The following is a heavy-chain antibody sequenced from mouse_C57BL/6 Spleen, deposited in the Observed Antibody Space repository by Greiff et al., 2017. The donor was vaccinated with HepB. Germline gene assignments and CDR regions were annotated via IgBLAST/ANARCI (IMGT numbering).Heavy chain of an antibody. CDR2: IYPGNSDN. CDR1: GYTFTSYW. CDR3: TIYGYDRVFDY. V-gene: IGHV1-5*01. Sequence: VQLQQSGTVLARPGASVKMSCKTSGYTFTSYWMHWVKQRPGQGLEWIGAIYPGNSDNSYNQKFKGKAKLTAVTSASTAYMELSSLTNEDSAVYYCTIYGYDRVFDYWGQGTTLTVSS. J-gene: IGHJ2*01. D-gene: IGHD2-2*01.